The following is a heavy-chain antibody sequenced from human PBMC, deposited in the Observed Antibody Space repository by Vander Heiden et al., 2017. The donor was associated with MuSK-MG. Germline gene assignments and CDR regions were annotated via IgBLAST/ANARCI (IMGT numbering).Heavy chain of an antibody. D-gene: IGHD2-2*01. CDR3: ATDSNLPAATVY. CDR1: GYTLTELS. CDR2: FDPEDGET. V-gene: IGHV1-24*01. J-gene: IGHJ4*02. Sequence: QVQLVQSGAEVKKPGASVKVSCKVSGYTLTELSMHWVRQAPGKGLEGMGGFDPEDGETIYAQKFQGRVTMTEDTSTDTAYMELRSLRSEDTAVYYCATDSNLPAATVYWGQGTLVTVSS.